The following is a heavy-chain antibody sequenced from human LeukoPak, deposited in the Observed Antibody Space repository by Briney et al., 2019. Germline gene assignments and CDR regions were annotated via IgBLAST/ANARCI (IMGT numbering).Heavy chain of an antibody. CDR3: ATGTYYYDSSGYYR. CDR2: FDPEDGET. CDR1: GYTLTELS. V-gene: IGHV1-24*01. D-gene: IGHD3-22*01. J-gene: IGHJ4*02. Sequence: ASVKVSCKVSGYTLTELSMHWVRQAPGKGLEWMGGFDPEDGETIYAQKFQGGVTMTEDTSTDTAYMELSSLRSEDTAVYCCATGTYYYDSSGYYRWGQGTLVTVSS.